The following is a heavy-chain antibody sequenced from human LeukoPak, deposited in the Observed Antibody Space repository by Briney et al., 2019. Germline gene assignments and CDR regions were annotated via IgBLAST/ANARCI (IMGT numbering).Heavy chain of an antibody. CDR3: TYGSGTYY. CDR2: IQYDGSNI. Sequence: GGSLRLSCAASGFSFSSYGIHWVRQAPGKGLEWVAFIQYDGSNIQYADSVKGRFTISRDNSKNTLYLQVNSLRSEDTGLYFCTYGSGTYYWGQGTLVTVPS. V-gene: IGHV3-30*02. D-gene: IGHD3-10*01. J-gene: IGHJ4*02. CDR1: GFSFSSYG.